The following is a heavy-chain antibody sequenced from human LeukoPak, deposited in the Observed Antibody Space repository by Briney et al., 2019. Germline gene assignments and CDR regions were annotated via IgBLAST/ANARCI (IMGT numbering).Heavy chain of an antibody. Sequence: GGSLRLSCAASGFTFSSYAMSWVRQAPGKGLEWVSAISGSGGSTYYADSVKGRFTISRDNAKNSLYLQMNSLRAEDTALYYCAKDASSSGRFDYWGQGTLVTVSS. CDR2: ISGSGGST. D-gene: IGHD6-19*01. CDR1: GFTFSSYA. CDR3: AKDASSSGRFDY. J-gene: IGHJ4*02. V-gene: IGHV3-23*01.